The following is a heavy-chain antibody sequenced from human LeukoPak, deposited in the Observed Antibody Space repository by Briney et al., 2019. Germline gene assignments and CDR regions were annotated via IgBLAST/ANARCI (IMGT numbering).Heavy chain of an antibody. CDR1: GFTFSSYW. Sequence: PGGSLRLSCAASGFTFSSYWMHWVRQAPGKGLVWVSRINSDGSRTSYADSVKGRFTISRDNAKNTLYLQMNSLRAEDTAVYYCARPSGTRFGELDYWGQGTLVTVSS. D-gene: IGHD3-10*01. V-gene: IGHV3-74*01. CDR3: ARPSGTRFGELDY. CDR2: INSDGSRT. J-gene: IGHJ4*02.